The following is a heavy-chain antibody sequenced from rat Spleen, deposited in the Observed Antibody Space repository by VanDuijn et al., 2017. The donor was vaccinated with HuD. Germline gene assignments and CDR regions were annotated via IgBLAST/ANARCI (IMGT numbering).Heavy chain of an antibody. Sequence: EVQLVESGGGLVQPGRSLKLSCAASGFTFSDYNMAWVRQAPTRGLEWVATISFHGDNTYYRDSVKGRFTISRDNTKNTLYLQMDGLRSEDTATYYCARDYGYNYGVMDAWGQGASVTVSS. V-gene: IGHV5-7*01. CDR2: ISFHGDNT. CDR3: ARDYGYNYGVMDA. CDR1: GFTFSDYN. D-gene: IGHD1-9*01. J-gene: IGHJ4*01.